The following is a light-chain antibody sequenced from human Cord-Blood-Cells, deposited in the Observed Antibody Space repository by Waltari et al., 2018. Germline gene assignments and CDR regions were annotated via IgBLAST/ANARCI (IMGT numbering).Light chain of an antibody. CDR1: QSVSSSY. V-gene: IGKV3-20*01. Sequence: EIVLTQSPGTLPLSPGERATLSCRASQSVSSSYFAWYQQKPGQPPRLLIYGASSRATGIPDRFRGSGSGTDFTLTISRLEPEDFAVYYCQQYGSSPRTFGQGTKVEIK. J-gene: IGKJ1*01. CDR3: QQYGSSPRT. CDR2: GAS.